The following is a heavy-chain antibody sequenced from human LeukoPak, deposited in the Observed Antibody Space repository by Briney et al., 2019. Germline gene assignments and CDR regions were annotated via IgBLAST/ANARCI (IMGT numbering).Heavy chain of an antibody. Sequence: ASVKVPCKASGYTFTSYDINWVRQATGQGLEGRGWMDPNSGNTGYAQKFQGRVTITRNTSISTAYMELSSLRSEDTAVYYCARAYAYDYVWGSYRSQPSDYWGQGTLVTVSS. CDR3: ARAYAYDYVWGSYRSQPSDY. CDR1: GYTFTSYD. J-gene: IGHJ4*02. CDR2: MDPNSGNT. V-gene: IGHV1-8*03. D-gene: IGHD3-16*02.